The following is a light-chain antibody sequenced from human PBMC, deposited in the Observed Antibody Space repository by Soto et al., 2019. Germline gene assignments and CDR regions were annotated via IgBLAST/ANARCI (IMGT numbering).Light chain of an antibody. J-gene: IGLJ7*01. CDR2: GNI. CDR3: QSYDTSLRGAV. CDR1: SSNSGAGYD. V-gene: IGLV1-40*01. Sequence: QSVLTQPPSVSGAPGQRVTMSCTGSSSNSGAGYDVHWYQQFPGTAPKLLIFGNINRPSGVPDRFSGSKSGTSASLAITGLQAEDEADYYCQSYDTSLRGAVFGGGTQLTVL.